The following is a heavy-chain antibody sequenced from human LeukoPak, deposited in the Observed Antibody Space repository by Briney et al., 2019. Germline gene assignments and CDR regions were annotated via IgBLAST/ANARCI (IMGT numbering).Heavy chain of an antibody. V-gene: IGHV4-39*02. CDR3: ARDNGSGSNN. J-gene: IGHJ4*02. Sequence: SETLSLTCTVSGGSISNYYWAWIRQPPGKGLEWIGSIDYSGTTYFNPSLKSRVTMSVDTSKNQFSLKLTSVTAADTAVYFCARDNGSGSNNWGQGTLVTVSS. CDR2: IDYSGTT. D-gene: IGHD3-10*01. CDR1: GGSISNYY.